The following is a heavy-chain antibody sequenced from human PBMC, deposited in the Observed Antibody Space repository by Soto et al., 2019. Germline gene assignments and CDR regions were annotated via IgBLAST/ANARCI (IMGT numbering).Heavy chain of an antibody. Sequence: PGESLKISCKGSGYSFTSYWISWVRQMPGKGLEWMGRIDPSDSYTNYSPSFQGHVTISADKSISTAYLQWSSLKASDTAMYYCASWTQATSPGLGAGPGMDVWGQGTTATVSS. V-gene: IGHV5-10-1*01. CDR3: ASWTQATSPGLGAGPGMDV. CDR2: IDPSDSYT. CDR1: GYSFTSYW. J-gene: IGHJ6*02. D-gene: IGHD6-13*01.